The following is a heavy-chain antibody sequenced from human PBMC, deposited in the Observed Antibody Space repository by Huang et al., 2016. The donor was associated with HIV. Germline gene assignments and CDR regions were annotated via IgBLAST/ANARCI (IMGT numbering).Heavy chain of an antibody. V-gene: IGHV3-21*01. CDR2: ISPSSSFI. D-gene: IGHD6-13*01. CDR1: GFSLASYN. J-gene: IGHJ4*02. Sequence: EVQLVESGGGLVKPGGSLRLSCAASGFSLASYNMYWVRQTPGKGLQWVSSISPSSSFIDYADSVKGRFSISRDNAKNSLYLQMNNLRGEDTAVYYCARDRGQQLSPFDSWGQGTLVTVSS. CDR3: ARDRGQQLSPFDS.